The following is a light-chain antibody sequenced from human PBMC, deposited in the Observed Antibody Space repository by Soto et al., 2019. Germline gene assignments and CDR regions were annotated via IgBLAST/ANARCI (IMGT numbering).Light chain of an antibody. CDR2: GAS. CDR3: QQYGSTWT. Sequence: IVLTQSPGPLSLSPGERATLSCRASQSVSSSYLAWYQQKPGQAPRLLIYGASSRATGIPDRFSGSGSGTDFTLTISRLEPEDFAVYYCQQYGSTWTFGQGTKVDI. V-gene: IGKV3-20*01. J-gene: IGKJ1*01. CDR1: QSVSSSY.